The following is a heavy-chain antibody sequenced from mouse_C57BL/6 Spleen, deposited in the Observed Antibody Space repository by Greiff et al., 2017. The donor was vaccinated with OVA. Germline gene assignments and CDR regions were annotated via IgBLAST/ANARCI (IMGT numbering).Heavy chain of an antibody. CDR3: ARSLLLRYFDV. V-gene: IGHV3-6*01. D-gene: IGHD1-1*01. J-gene: IGHJ1*03. CDR2: ISYDGSN. Sequence: EVKLLESGPGLVKPSQSLSLTCSVTGYSITSCYYWNWIRQFPGNKLEWMGYISYDGSNNYNPSLKNRISITRDTSKNQFFLKLNSVTTEDTATYYCARSLLLRYFDVWGTGTTVTVSS. CDR1: GYSITSCYY.